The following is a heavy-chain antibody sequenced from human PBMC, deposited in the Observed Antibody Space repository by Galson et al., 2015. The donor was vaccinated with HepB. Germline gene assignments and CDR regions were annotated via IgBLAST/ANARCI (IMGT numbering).Heavy chain of an antibody. CDR2: INGRGPTR. V-gene: IGHV3-23*01. Sequence: SLRLSCAGSGFIFRHHAMAWIRQAPGKGLEWVSDINGRGPTRSYSDAVKGRFSISRDNSKDTVFLQMDNLRPEDTAVYYCVKEGAWFGGDWFDPWGQGALVTVS. D-gene: IGHD3-16*01. CDR1: GFIFRHHA. J-gene: IGHJ5*02. CDR3: VKEGAWFGGDWFDP.